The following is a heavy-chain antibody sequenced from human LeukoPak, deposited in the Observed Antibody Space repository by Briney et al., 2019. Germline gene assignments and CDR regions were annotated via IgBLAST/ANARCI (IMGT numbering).Heavy chain of an antibody. Sequence: SETLSLICAVYGGSFSDYYWNWIHQSPGKGLEWIGEINHSGSTRYNPSLTGRVTISVDTSKNQFSLKLSSVTAADTAVYYCARGVDDAADGADCFDPWGQGTLVTVSS. CDR1: GGSFSDYY. CDR3: ARGVDDAADGADCFDP. D-gene: IGHD3-16*01. V-gene: IGHV4-34*01. CDR2: INHSGST. J-gene: IGHJ5*02.